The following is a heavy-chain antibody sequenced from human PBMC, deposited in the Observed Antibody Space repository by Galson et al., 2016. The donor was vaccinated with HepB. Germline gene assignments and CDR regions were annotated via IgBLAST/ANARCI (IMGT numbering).Heavy chain of an antibody. J-gene: IGHJ4*02. Sequence: SLRLSCAASGFAFRTHGMHWIRQAPGKGLEWVSIISYDGNNKFFIDSVRGRFTISRDNSKNTVYLQMNGLRAADTAVYYCATSTWETTGFDYWGQGTLVTVS. D-gene: IGHD4-17*01. CDR2: ISYDGNNK. CDR1: GFAFRTHG. CDR3: ATSTWETTGFDY. V-gene: IGHV3-30*03.